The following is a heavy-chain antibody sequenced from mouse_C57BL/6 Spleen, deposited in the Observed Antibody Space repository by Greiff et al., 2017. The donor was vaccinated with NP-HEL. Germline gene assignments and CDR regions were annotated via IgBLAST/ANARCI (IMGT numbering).Heavy chain of an antibody. J-gene: IGHJ2*01. CDR2: IYPGSGST. V-gene: IGHV1-55*01. CDR3: ALYYYGSSPYYFDD. Sequence: QVQLQQPGAELVKPGASVKMSCKASGYTFTSYWITWVKQRPGQGLEWIGDIYPGSGSTNYNEKFKSKATLTVDTSSSTAYMQRSSLTSEDSAVYYCALYYYGSSPYYFDDWGQGTTLTVSS. D-gene: IGHD1-1*01. CDR1: GYTFTSYW.